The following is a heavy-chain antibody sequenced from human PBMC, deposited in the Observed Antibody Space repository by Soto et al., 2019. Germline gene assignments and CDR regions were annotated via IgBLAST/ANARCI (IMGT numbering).Heavy chain of an antibody. CDR1: GDCITSTSY. J-gene: IGHJ3*02. CDR2: IYHSGGT. Sequence: SDTLALTCGVXGDCITSTSYWSWVRQPPGKGLEWIGEIYHSGGTNSNPSLKSRVTMSVDKSKNQFSLRLSSVTAADTALYYCARVSKDASGYYYGAFDIWGQGTMVT. CDR3: ARVSKDASGYYYGAFDI. D-gene: IGHD3-22*01. V-gene: IGHV4-4*02.